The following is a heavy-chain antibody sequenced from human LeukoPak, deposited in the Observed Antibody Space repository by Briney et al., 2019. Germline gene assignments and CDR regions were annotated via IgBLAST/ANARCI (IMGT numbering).Heavy chain of an antibody. Sequence: GGSLRLSCAASGFTFSSYGMHWVRQAPGKGLEWVAVIWYGGSNKYYADSVKGRFTISRDNSKNTLYLQMTSLRAEDTAVYYCARDPDCSSTSCYAFDYWGQGTLVTVSS. CDR3: ARDPDCSSTSCYAFDY. J-gene: IGHJ4*02. V-gene: IGHV3-33*01. CDR1: GFTFSSYG. CDR2: IWYGGSNK. D-gene: IGHD2-2*01.